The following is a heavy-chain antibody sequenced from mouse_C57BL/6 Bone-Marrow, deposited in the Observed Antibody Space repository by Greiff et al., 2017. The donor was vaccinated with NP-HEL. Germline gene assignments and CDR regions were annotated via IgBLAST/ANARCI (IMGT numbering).Heavy chain of an antibody. CDR3: ARGRVYGYDTWFAY. V-gene: IGHV3-6*01. CDR1: GYSITSGYY. Sequence: EVQLQESGPGLVKPSQSLSLTCSVTGYSITSGYYWNWIRQFPANKLEWMGYISYDGRNNYNPSLKNRISITRDTSKNQFLLKLNSVTTEDTATYYCARGRVYGYDTWFAYWGQGTLVTVSA. D-gene: IGHD2-2*01. J-gene: IGHJ3*01. CDR2: ISYDGRN.